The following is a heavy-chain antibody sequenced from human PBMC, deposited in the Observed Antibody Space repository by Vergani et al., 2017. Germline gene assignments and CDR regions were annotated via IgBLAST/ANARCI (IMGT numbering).Heavy chain of an antibody. Sequence: QVQLPESGPRLVRPSQTLSLTCTVSGGSINTGAYYWSWIRQPAGKGLEWIGRVYTSGMTNYNPSLESRVTILVDRSKSQLSLKLTSVTAGDTAVYFCARELSYYYGSGSDDYNPYYYEGMDVWGPGTTVTVSS. CDR1: GGSINTGAYY. V-gene: IGHV4-61*02. CDR2: VYTSGMT. D-gene: IGHD3-10*01. CDR3: ARELSYYYGSGSDDYNPYYYEGMDV. J-gene: IGHJ6*02.